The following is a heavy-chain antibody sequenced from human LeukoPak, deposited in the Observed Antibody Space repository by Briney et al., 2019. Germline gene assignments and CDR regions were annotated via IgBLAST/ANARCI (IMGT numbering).Heavy chain of an antibody. CDR3: ARVRGDYYDY. V-gene: IGHV4-59*12. CDR2: MYNSGST. CDR1: GGSISGSY. J-gene: IGHJ4*02. D-gene: IGHD4-17*01. Sequence: PSETLSLTCTVSGGSISGSYWSWIRQPPGKGLEWIAYMYNSGSTNYNPSLKSRVTMSVDTSKNQFSLKLSSVTAADTAVYYCARVRGDYYDYWGQGTLVTVSS.